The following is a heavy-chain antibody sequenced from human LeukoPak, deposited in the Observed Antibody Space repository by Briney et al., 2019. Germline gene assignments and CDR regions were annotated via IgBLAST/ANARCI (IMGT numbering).Heavy chain of an antibody. Sequence: GSLRLSCAASGFSFSNSWMHWVRQVPGKGLVWVSRNTDGKTTTYADSVKGRFTISRDNAKSTLYLEMNSLYAEDTAVYFCARDYPPDWGQGTLVAVAA. J-gene: IGHJ4*02. CDR2: NTDGKTT. CDR1: GFSFSNSW. V-gene: IGHV3-74*03. CDR3: ARDYPPD.